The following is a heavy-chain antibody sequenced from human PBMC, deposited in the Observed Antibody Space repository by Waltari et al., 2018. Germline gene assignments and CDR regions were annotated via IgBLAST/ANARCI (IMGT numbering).Heavy chain of an antibody. CDR3: ATYKMVRGHPGGFDP. CDR2: FDPEDGEP. CDR1: GFTVSSNY. J-gene: IGHJ5*02. Sequence: VQLVESGGGLIQPGGSLRLSCAASGFTVSSNYMHWVRQAPGKGLEWMGGFDPEDGEPSYEQKFQGRVTITEDTSTDTAYMELSSLRSEDTAVYYCATYKMVRGHPGGFDPWGQGTLVTVSS. D-gene: IGHD3-10*01. V-gene: IGHV1-24*01.